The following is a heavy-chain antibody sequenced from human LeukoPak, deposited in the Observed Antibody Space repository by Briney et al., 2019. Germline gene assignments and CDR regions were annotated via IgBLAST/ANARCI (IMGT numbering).Heavy chain of an antibody. J-gene: IGHJ4*02. D-gene: IGHD2-2*01. Sequence: GGSLTRSCAASGFTFSCYLMIWVRQAPGKVLEWVANIKQDGSEKYYVYSVKGRFTIARYNAKNSLYLQMKSLRAEEPAVYYCARAPGLSSPSYNDYWGQGTLVTVSS. CDR3: ARAPGLSSPSYNDY. CDR2: IKQDGSEK. V-gene: IGHV3-7*01. CDR1: GFTFSCYL.